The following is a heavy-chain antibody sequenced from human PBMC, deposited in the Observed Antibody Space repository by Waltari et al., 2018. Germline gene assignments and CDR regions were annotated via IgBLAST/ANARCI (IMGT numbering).Heavy chain of an antibody. CDR1: GYTFTDYY. CDR3: ATTFAFTMVRGVINQLDY. CDR2: VDPEDGET. D-gene: IGHD3-10*01. Sequence: EVQLVQSGAEVKKPGATVKISCKASGYTFTDYYMHWVQQAPGKGLEWMGRVDPEDGETIYAEKCKGRVTITADTSTDTAYMELSSLRSEDTAVYYCATTFAFTMVRGVINQLDYWGQGTLVTVSS. J-gene: IGHJ4*02. V-gene: IGHV1-69-2*01.